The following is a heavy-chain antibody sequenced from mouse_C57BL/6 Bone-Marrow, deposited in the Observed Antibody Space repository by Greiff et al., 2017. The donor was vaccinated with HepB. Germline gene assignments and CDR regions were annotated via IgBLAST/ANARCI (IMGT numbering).Heavy chain of an antibody. D-gene: IGHD2-2*01. CDR1: GFTFSDFY. CDR2: SRNKANDYTT. CDR3: ARVITRDWYFDV. Sequence: EVKLVESGGGLVQSGRSLRLSCATSGFTFSDFYMEWVRQAPGKGLEWIAASRNKANDYTTEYSASVKGRFIVSRDTSQSILYLQMNALRAEDTAIYYCARVITRDWYFDVWGTGTTVTVSS. V-gene: IGHV7-1*01. J-gene: IGHJ1*03.